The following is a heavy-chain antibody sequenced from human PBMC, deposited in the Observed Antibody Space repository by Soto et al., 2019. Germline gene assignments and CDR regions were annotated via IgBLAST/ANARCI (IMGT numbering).Heavy chain of an antibody. D-gene: IGHD6-19*01. CDR3: AREVAVAGDFDY. CDR2: IYYSGST. CDR1: GGSISSYC. J-gene: IGHJ4*02. V-gene: IGHV4-59*01. Sequence: SETLSLTCTVSGGSISSYCWSWIRQPPGKGLEWIGYIYYSGSTNYNPSLKSRVTISVDTSKNQFSLKLSSVTAADTAVYYCAREVAVAGDFDYWGQGTLVTVSS.